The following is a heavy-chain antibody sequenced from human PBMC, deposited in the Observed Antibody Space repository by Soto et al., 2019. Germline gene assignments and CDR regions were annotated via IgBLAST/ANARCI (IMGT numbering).Heavy chain of an antibody. CDR1: GFTFSSYA. D-gene: IGHD1-1*01. CDR2: ISGSDDST. V-gene: IGHV3-23*01. J-gene: IGHJ4*02. CDR3: AKRNSTFTLDY. Sequence: GESLRISCAASGFTFSSYAMSWVRQAPGKGLEWVSVISGSDDSTYYADSVKGRFTISRDNSKNTLYLQMNSLRAEDPAAYYCAKRNSTFTLDYCGRGTLDTVSS.